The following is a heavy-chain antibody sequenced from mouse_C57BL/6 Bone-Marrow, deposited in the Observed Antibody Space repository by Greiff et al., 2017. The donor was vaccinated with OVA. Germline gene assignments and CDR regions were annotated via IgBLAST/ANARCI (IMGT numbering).Heavy chain of an antibody. CDR1: GFSLTSYG. J-gene: IGHJ4*01. D-gene: IGHD2-4*01. CDR2: IWSGGST. CDR3: AIYDYDGGGYAMDY. Sequence: VMLVESGPGLVQPSQSLSITCTVSGFSLTSYGVHWVRQSPGKGLEWLGVIWSGGSTDYNAAFISRLSISKDNSKSQVFFKMNSLQADDTAIYYCAIYDYDGGGYAMDYWGQGTSVTVSS. V-gene: IGHV2-2*01.